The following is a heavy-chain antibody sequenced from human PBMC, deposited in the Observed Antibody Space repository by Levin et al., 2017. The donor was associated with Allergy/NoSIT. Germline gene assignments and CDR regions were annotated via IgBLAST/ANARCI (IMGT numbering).Heavy chain of an antibody. CDR3: ASDDSASSVVC. V-gene: IGHV3-7*01. D-gene: IGHD6-6*01. J-gene: IGHJ4*02. CDR1: GFTINNHW. CDR2: INGAGSAI. Sequence: QAGGSLRLSCAASGFTINNHWMSWVRQAPGKGLEWVAMINGAGSAIYNVDSVKGRFTISRDNAKNSLYLQMNSLRADDTATYYCASDDSASSVVCWGQGTQVTVSS.